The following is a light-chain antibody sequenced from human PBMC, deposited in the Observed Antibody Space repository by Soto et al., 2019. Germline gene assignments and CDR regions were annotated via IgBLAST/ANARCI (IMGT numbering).Light chain of an antibody. V-gene: IGKV1-12*01. CDR3: QQAKSFPTT. CDR1: QGISNW. J-gene: IGKJ4*01. Sequence: DIQMTQSPSSVSASVGDRVTITCRASQGISNWLAWYQQKAGKAPNLLIFDASILQSGVPSRFSGSGSGTDFTLTISSLHPEDFGTYYCQQAKSFPTTFGGGTKVEI. CDR2: DAS.